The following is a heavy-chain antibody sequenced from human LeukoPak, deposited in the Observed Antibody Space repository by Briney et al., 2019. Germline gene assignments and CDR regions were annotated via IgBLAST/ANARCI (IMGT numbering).Heavy chain of an antibody. CDR3: ARGVAAAGHSNYYGMDV. V-gene: IGHV4-4*07. Sequence: SETLSLTCTVSGGSISSYYWSWIRQPAGKGLEWIGRIYTSGSTNYNPSLKSRVTMSVDTSKNQFSLKLGSVTAADTAVYYCARGVAAAGHSNYYGMDVWGQGTTVTVSS. CDR1: GGSISSYY. J-gene: IGHJ6*02. CDR2: IYTSGST. D-gene: IGHD6-13*01.